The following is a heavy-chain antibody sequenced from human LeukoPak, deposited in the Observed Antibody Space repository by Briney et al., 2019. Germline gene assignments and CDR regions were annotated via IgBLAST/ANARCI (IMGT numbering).Heavy chain of an antibody. V-gene: IGHV3-23*01. J-gene: IGHJ3*02. CDR2: ISGSGGST. D-gene: IGHD3-22*01. CDR1: GFTFSSYA. Sequence: LTGGSLRLSCAAPGFTFSSYAMSWVRQAPGKGLEWVSAISGSGGSTYYADSVKGRFTISRDNSKSTLYLQMNSQRAEDTAVYYCAKDGRRGYYYDSSGYPHGAFDIWGQGTMVTVSS. CDR3: AKDGRRGYYYDSSGYPHGAFDI.